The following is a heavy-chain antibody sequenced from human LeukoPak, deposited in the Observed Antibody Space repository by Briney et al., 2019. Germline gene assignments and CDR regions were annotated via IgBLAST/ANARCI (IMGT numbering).Heavy chain of an antibody. CDR1: GYTFTGYY. CDR3: ARDSSGYVSWFDP. D-gene: IGHD3-22*01. J-gene: IGHJ3*01. CDR2: INPNSGGT. Sequence: ASVKVSCKASGYTFTGYYMHWVRQAPGQGLEWMGWINPNSGGTNYAQKFQGRVTMTRDTSISTAYMELSRLRSDDTAVYYCARDSSGYVSWFDPWGQGTMVTVSS. V-gene: IGHV1-2*02.